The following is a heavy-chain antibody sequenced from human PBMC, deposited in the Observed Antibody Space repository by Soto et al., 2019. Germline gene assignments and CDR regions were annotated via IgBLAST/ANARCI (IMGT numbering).Heavy chain of an antibody. CDR3: ARPMETAGVRPTGWFFDL. CDR1: GGSFNNYA. CDR2: IMPVFGST. V-gene: IGHV1-69*06. D-gene: IGHD5-18*01. Sequence: QVQLVQSGAVVKEPGSSVKVSCKASGGSFNNYALTWVRQAPGQGLEWMGQIMPVFGSTTYAQKFQARVTITADKSTNTAYMQMYGLRSEDTAFYDGARPMETAGVRPTGWFFDLWGRGTLVTVSS. J-gene: IGHJ2*01.